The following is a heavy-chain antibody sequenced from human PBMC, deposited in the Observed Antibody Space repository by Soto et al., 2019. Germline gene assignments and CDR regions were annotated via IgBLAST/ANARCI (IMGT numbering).Heavy chain of an antibody. V-gene: IGHV4-4*07. J-gene: IGHJ5*02. CDR3: ARVTYYYDSSGYRRQTYPYNWFDP. CDR2: IYTSGST. Sequence: PSETLSLTCTVSGGSISSYYWSWIRQPAGKGLEWIGRIYTSGSTNYNPSLKSRATMSVDTSKNQFSLKLSSVTAADTAVYYCARVTYYYDSSGYRRQTYPYNWFDPWGQGTLVTVSS. D-gene: IGHD3-22*01. CDR1: GGSISSYY.